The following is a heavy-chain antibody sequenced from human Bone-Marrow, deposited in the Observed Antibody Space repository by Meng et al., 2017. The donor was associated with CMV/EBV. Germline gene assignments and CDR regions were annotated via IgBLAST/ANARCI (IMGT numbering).Heavy chain of an antibody. CDR3: AREKGSYSGVDY. V-gene: IGHV3-20*04. Sequence: GESLKISCAASGFTFDDYGMSWVRQAPGKGLEWVSGINWNGGSTGYADSVKGRFTISRDNAKNSLYLQMNSLRAEDTALYYCAREKGSYSGVDYWGQGTLVTVSS. J-gene: IGHJ4*02. CDR2: INWNGGST. D-gene: IGHD1-26*01. CDR1: GFTFDDYG.